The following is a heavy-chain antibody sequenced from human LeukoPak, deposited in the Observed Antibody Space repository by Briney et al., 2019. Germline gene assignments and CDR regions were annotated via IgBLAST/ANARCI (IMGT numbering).Heavy chain of an antibody. CDR2: IIGSGGGT. J-gene: IGHJ4*02. Sequence: GGSLRLSCVVSGFTFNNYAMSWVRQAPGKWLEWVSGIIGSGGGTYYTDSVKGRFTISRDNSKNTLYLQMSGLKAEDSAVYYCARGSREMATITRGYSDYWGQGTLVTVSS. CDR3: ARGSREMATITRGYSDY. D-gene: IGHD5-24*01. V-gene: IGHV3-23*01. CDR1: GFTFNNYA.